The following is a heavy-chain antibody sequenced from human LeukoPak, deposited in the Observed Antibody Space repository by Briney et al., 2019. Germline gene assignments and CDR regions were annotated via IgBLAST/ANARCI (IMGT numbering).Heavy chain of an antibody. J-gene: IGHJ4*02. CDR3: ARVPGRWLHSYFDY. CDR2: IYYSGST. CDR1: GYSISTYY. Sequence: SETLSLTCTVSGYSISTYYWSWIRQPPGKGLEWIGYIYYSGSTTYNPSLKSRVTISVDTSKNQFSLKLSSVTAADTAVYYCARVPGRWLHSYFDYWGQGTLVTVSS. D-gene: IGHD5-24*01. V-gene: IGHV4-59*01.